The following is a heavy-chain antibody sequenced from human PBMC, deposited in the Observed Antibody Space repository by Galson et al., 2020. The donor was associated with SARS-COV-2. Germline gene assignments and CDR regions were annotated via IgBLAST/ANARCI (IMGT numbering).Heavy chain of an antibody. CDR2: ISTSSSYI. J-gene: IGHJ6*02. CDR1: GFPFSTYS. Sequence: GESLKISCAASGFPFSTYSMNWVRQAPGKGLEWVSSISTSSSYIYYADSVKGRFTISRDNVRNSLYLEMHSLRAEDTAIYYCARDEGIRGYNYGRLYYGLDGWGQGTTVTVSS. CDR3: ARDEGIRGYNYGRLYYGLDG. V-gene: IGHV3-21*01. D-gene: IGHD5-18*01.